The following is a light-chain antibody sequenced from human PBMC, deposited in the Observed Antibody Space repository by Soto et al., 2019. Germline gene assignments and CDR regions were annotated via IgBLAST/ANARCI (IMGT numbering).Light chain of an antibody. Sequence: QSALTQPPSASGSSGQSVTISCTGTSSDVGGYNSVSWYQQHPGKAPKLMIYEVTKRPSGVPDRFSGSKSGNTASLTVSGLQAEDEPDYYCSSYAGSNNFVFGTGTKLTVL. CDR1: SSDVGGYNS. J-gene: IGLJ1*01. CDR3: SSYAGSNNFV. V-gene: IGLV2-8*01. CDR2: EVT.